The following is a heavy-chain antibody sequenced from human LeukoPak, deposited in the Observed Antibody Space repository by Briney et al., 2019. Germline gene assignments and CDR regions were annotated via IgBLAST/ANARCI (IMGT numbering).Heavy chain of an antibody. CDR3: AKDRKAYNSGFDT. CDR2: IGGSGGNT. V-gene: IGHV3-23*01. Sequence: GGSLRLSCAASGFNFYTYAMNWVRQAPGKGLEWVAFIGGSGGNTYYADSVKGRFSISRDNFKNTLYLQMNSLRAEDTAVYYCAKDRKAYNSGFDTWGQGTLVTVSS. D-gene: IGHD3-22*01. J-gene: IGHJ4*02. CDR1: GFNFYTYA.